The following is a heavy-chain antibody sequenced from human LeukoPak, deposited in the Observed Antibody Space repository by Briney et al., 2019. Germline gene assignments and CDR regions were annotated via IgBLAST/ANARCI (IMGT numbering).Heavy chain of an antibody. CDR3: ERGGGLDV. Sequence: GRSLRLSCAASGFTFSSYWMNWARQAPGKGLEWVASINHNGNVNYYVDSVKGRFTIYRDNAKNSLYLQMSNLRAEDTGGYFCERGGGLDVWGQGATVTVSS. CDR1: GFTFSSYW. CDR2: INHNGNVN. D-gene: IGHD3-16*01. V-gene: IGHV3-7*03. J-gene: IGHJ6*01.